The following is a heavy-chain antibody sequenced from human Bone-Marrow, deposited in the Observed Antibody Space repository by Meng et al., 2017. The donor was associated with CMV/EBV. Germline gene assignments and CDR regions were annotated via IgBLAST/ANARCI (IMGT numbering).Heavy chain of an antibody. Sequence: GESLKISCAASGFTFSSYSMNWVRQAPGKGLEWVSSTSSSSSYIYYADSVKGRFTISRDNAKNSLYLQMNSLRAEDTAVYYCAREPAVAGTRYFQHWGQGTLVTVSS. D-gene: IGHD6-19*01. CDR3: AREPAVAGTRYFQH. CDR2: TSSSSSYI. V-gene: IGHV3-21*01. CDR1: GFTFSSYS. J-gene: IGHJ1*01.